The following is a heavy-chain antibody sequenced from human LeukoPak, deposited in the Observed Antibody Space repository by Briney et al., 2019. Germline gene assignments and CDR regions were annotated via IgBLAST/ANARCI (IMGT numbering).Heavy chain of an antibody. CDR1: GGSISSGGYY. V-gene: IGHV4-61*08. CDR2: IYYSGST. D-gene: IGHD1-26*01. Sequence: SETLSLTCTVSGGSISSGGYYWSWIRQHPGKGLEWIGYIYYSGSTNYNPSLKSRVTISVDTSKNQFSLKLSSVTAADTAVYYCARSLSGSYPDYWGQGTLVTVSS. J-gene: IGHJ4*02. CDR3: ARSLSGSYPDY.